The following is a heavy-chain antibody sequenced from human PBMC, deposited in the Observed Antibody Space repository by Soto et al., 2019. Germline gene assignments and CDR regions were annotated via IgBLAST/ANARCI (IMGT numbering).Heavy chain of an antibody. CDR3: ASDVGTSMDGLNYFDP. D-gene: IGHD5-18*01. Sequence: SGWSLRLSCAASGFSFSSDTMNWVRQAPGKGLEWVSSISSSSSYIYYADSVKGRFTISRDNAKNSLYLQMNSLRVEDTALYYCASDVGTSMDGLNYFDPWGQGTLVTVSS. J-gene: IGHJ5*02. V-gene: IGHV3-21*01. CDR1: GFSFSSDT. CDR2: ISSSSSYI.